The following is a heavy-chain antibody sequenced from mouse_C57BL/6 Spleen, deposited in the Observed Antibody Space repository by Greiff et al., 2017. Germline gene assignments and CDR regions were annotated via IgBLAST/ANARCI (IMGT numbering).Heavy chain of an antibody. J-gene: IGHJ4*01. CDR2: ILPGSGST. CDR3: ASRPRYYDYEDYAMDY. D-gene: IGHD2-4*01. Sequence: QVQLQQSGAELMKPGASVKLSCKATGYTFTGYWIEWVKQRPGHGLEWIGEILPGSGSTNYNEKFKGKATFTADTSSNTAYMQLSSLTTEDSAIYYGASRPRYYDYEDYAMDYWGQGTSVTVSS. V-gene: IGHV1-9*01. CDR1: GYTFTGYW.